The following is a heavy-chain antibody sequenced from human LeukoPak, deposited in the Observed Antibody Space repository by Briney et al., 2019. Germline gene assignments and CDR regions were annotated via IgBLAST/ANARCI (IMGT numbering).Heavy chain of an antibody. D-gene: IGHD2-2*01. CDR2: ISSSGSTI. CDR1: GFTFSSYE. J-gene: IGHJ6*02. CDR3: ARYPDQTIPYYYYYGMDV. V-gene: IGHV3-48*03. Sequence: GGSLRLSCAASGFTFSSYEMNWVRQAPGKGLEWVSYISSSGSTIYYADSVKGRFTISRGNAKNSLYLQMNSLRAEDTAVYYCARYPDQTIPYYYYYGMDVWGQGTTVTVSS.